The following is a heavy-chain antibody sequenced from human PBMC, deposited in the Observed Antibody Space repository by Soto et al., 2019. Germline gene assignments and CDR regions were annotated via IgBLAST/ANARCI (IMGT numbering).Heavy chain of an antibody. CDR2: VSYDGSNK. CDR3: ARDRYSTTSCPGY. CDR1: GFSFGSYD. D-gene: IGHD2-2*01. V-gene: IGHV3-30-3*01. J-gene: IGHJ4*02. Sequence: GGSLRLACAASGFSFGSYDIHWCRHPPGKGLEWVAVVSYDGSNKYYADSVKGRFTISRDNSKNTLYLQMNSLRAEDTAVYYCARDRYSTTSCPGYWGQGTLVTVSS.